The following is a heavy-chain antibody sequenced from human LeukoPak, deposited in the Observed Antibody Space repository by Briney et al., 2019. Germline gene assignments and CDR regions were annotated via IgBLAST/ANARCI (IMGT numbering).Heavy chain of an antibody. V-gene: IGHV4-34*01. Sequence: PSETLSLTCAVYGGSFSDYSWSWLRQTPEKGLEWIGEINHSGSTNYNPSLKSRVIMSVDTSKNQFSVKLRSVTAADTAVYYCARLVPPGGGDCTGSNCHTVYYFDYWGQGTLVTVSS. CDR1: GGSFSDYS. CDR3: ARLVPPGGGDCTGSNCHTVYYFDY. CDR2: INHSGST. D-gene: IGHD2-15*01. J-gene: IGHJ4*02.